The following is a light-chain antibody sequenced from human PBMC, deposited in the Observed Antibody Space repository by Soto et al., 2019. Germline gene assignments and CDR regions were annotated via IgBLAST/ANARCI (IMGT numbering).Light chain of an antibody. Sequence: EIVLTQSPVTLSLSPGERATLSCRASQSVSSSLAWYQQKPGQAPRLLIYDASNRATGIPPRYSGSGSETDFTLTVSSLEPEDFAVYYCQQRSNWPLSFGGGPKVEIK. CDR1: QSVSSS. CDR3: QQRSNWPLS. J-gene: IGKJ4*01. V-gene: IGKV3-11*01. CDR2: DAS.